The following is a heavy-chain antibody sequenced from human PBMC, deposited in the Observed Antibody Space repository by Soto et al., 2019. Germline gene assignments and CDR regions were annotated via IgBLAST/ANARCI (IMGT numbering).Heavy chain of an antibody. CDR2: ISYDGSNK. D-gene: IGHD3-22*01. CDR1: GFTFSSYG. V-gene: IGHV3-30*18. CDR3: AKDIGVVVFTASLDY. Sequence: QVQLVESGGGVVQPGRSLRLSCAASGFTFSSYGMHWVRQAPGKGLEWVAVISYDGSNKYYADSVKGRFTISRDNSKNTLYLQMNSLRAEDPAVYYCAKDIGVVVFTASLDYWGQGTLVTVSS. J-gene: IGHJ4*02.